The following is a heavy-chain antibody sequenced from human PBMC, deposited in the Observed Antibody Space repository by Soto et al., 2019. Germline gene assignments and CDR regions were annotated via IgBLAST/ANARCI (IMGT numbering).Heavy chain of an antibody. CDR2: IIPILGIA. CDR1: GGTFSSYT. V-gene: IGHV1-69*08. CDR3: ARDIPDSSGWYYPFDY. D-gene: IGHD6-19*01. J-gene: IGHJ4*02. Sequence: QVQLVQSGAEVKKPGSSVKVSCKASGGTFSSYTISWVRQAPGQGLEWMGRIIPILGIANYAQKFQGRVTITADKSTSTGDMELSSVRSEDTGVYYCARDIPDSSGWYYPFDYWGQGSLVIVSS.